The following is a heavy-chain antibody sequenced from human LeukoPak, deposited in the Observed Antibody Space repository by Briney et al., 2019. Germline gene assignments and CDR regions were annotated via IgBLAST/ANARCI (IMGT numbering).Heavy chain of an antibody. J-gene: IGHJ4*02. CDR2: MNPNSGNT. CDR1: GYTFTSYD. Sequence: ASVKVSCKASGYTFTSYDINWVRQATGQGLAWMGWMNPNSGNTGYAQKFQGRVTMTRNTSISTAYMELSSLRSEDTAVYYCARGKPGITIFGVVRRGYFDYWGQGTLVTVSS. V-gene: IGHV1-8*01. CDR3: ARGKPGITIFGVVRRGYFDY. D-gene: IGHD3-3*01.